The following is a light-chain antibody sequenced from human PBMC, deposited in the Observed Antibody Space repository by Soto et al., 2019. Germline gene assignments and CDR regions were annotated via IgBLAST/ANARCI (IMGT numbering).Light chain of an antibody. Sequence: QAVVTQPPSVSGALGQRVTISCTGSGLNIGAGYDVHWYQQLPGTAPKVVIYGNKIRPSGVPDRFSGSKSGTSASLAITGLQAEDEAEYFCQSFDAGVSGYVFGPGTKLTVL. V-gene: IGLV1-40*01. CDR3: QSFDAGVSGYV. CDR1: GLNIGAGYD. CDR2: GNK. J-gene: IGLJ1*01.